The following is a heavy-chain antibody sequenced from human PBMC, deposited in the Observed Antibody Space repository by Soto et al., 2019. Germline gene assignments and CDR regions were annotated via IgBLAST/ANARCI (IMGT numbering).Heavy chain of an antibody. CDR1: GFTFSSYA. D-gene: IGHD6-13*01. Sequence: PGGSLRLSCAASGFTFSSYAMHWVRQAPGKGLEWVAVISYDGSNKYYADSVKGRFTISRDNSKNTLYLQMNSLRAEDTAVYYCAREVGSSWYLTFDYWGQGTLVTVSS. J-gene: IGHJ4*02. V-gene: IGHV3-30-3*01. CDR3: AREVGSSWYLTFDY. CDR2: ISYDGSNK.